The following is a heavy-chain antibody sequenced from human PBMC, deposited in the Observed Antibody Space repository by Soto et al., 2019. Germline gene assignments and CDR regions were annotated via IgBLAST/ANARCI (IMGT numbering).Heavy chain of an antibody. CDR1: GYTFTGYY. D-gene: IGHD5-12*01. J-gene: IGHJ5*02. V-gene: IGHV1-2*02. CDR2: INPNSGGT. Sequence: ASVKVSCKASGYTFTGYYMHWVRQAPGQGLEWMGWINPNSGGTNYAQKFQGRVTMTRDTSISTAYMELSRPRSDDTAVYYCARDGRRVEMATINWFDPWGQGTLVTVSS. CDR3: ARDGRRVEMATINWFDP.